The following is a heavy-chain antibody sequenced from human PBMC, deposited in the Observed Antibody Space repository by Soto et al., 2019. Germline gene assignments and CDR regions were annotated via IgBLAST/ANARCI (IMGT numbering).Heavy chain of an antibody. D-gene: IGHD3-9*01. CDR2: ISSSGSTI. J-gene: IGHJ3*02. CDR3: ARGNKDYDILTGYYDAFDI. V-gene: IGHV3-11*01. CDR1: GFTFSDYY. Sequence: GGSLRLSCAASGFTFSDYYMSWIRQAPGKGLEWVSYISSSGSTIYYADSVKGRFTISRDNAKNSLYLQMNSLRAEDTAVYYCARGNKDYDILTGYYDAFDIWGQGTMVTVSS.